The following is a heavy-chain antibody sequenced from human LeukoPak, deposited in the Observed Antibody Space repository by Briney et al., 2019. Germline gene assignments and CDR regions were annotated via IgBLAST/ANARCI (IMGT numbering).Heavy chain of an antibody. CDR1: GGSFSGYY. Sequence: SETLSPTCAVYGGSFSGYYWSWIRQPPGKGLEGIGEIKHSGRTNYNPSLKRRVTISVDTSKNPFSLKLSSVTAADTAVYYCARGGRGQQQLIYYYYYMDVWGKGTTVTVSS. CDR3: ARGGRGQQQLIYYYYYMDV. D-gene: IGHD6-13*01. CDR2: IKHSGRT. J-gene: IGHJ6*03. V-gene: IGHV4-34*01.